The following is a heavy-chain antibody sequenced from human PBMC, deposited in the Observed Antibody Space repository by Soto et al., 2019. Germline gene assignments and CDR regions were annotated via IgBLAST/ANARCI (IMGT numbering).Heavy chain of an antibody. Sequence: GASVKVSCKASGYTVTSDYMHWVRQVPGQGFEWMGIINPSGGSTVYAQKFQGRVTMTRDTSTNTVYMELSSLRSDDTAAYYCARGEGLGMIRGRRWGVWGQGPTVTVSS. CDR3: ARGEGLGMIRGRRWGV. D-gene: IGHD3-10*01. J-gene: IGHJ6*02. CDR1: GYTVTSDY. CDR2: INPSGGST. V-gene: IGHV1-46*01.